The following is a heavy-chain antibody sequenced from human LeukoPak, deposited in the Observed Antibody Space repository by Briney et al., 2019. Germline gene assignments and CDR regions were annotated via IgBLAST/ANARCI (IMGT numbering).Heavy chain of an antibody. CDR1: GYTFTSYV. V-gene: IGHV1-8*01. J-gene: IGHJ4*02. D-gene: IGHD1-26*01. Sequence: ASVKVSCKASGYTFTSYVINWVRQATGQGLEWMGWMNPNSGNTGYAQKFQGRVTMTRDISISTAYMELSSLRSEDTAVYYCARGEGILGSYWGQGTLVTVSS. CDR3: ARGEGILGSY. CDR2: MNPNSGNT.